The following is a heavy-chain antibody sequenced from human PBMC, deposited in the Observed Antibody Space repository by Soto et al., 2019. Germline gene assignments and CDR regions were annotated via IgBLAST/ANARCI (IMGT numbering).Heavy chain of an antibody. V-gene: IGHV1-3*01. Sequence: ASVKGSCKASENTFSTYLVNWVRQVHGQGLEWMGWHNGYNGQTEYSQKFQGRVTITGDTSAKTAYLELRSLTSEDTAVYYCAGPHDRAGLGTWGQGTLVTVSS. J-gene: IGHJ5*02. D-gene: IGHD1-1*01. CDR3: AGPHDRAGLGT. CDR2: HNGYNGQT. CDR1: ENTFSTYL.